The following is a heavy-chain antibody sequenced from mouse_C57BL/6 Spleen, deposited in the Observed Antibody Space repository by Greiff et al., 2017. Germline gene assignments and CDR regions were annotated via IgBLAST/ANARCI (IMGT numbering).Heavy chain of an antibody. D-gene: IGHD3-2*02. V-gene: IGHV1-53*01. Sequence: VQLKESGTELVKPGASVKLSCKASGYTFTSYWMHWVKQRPGQGLEWIGNINPSNGGTNYNEKFKSKATLTVDKSSSTAYMQLSSLTSEDSAVYYCARYSSGYGDAWFAYWGQGTLVTVSA. CDR3: ARYSSGYGDAWFAY. CDR2: INPSNGGT. CDR1: GYTFTSYW. J-gene: IGHJ3*01.